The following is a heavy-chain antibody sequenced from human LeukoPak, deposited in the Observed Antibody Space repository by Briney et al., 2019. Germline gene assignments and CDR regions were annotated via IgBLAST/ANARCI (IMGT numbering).Heavy chain of an antibody. V-gene: IGHV3-48*01. D-gene: IGHD3-22*01. Sequence: PGGSLRLSCAASGFTFSSYSMNWVRQAPGKGLEWVSYISSSSSTIYYADPVKGRFTISRDNAKNSLYLQMNSLRAEDTAVYYCARVYYDSSGYYYYYYGMDVWGQGTTVTVSS. CDR3: ARVYYDSSGYYYYYYGMDV. CDR1: GFTFSSYS. J-gene: IGHJ6*02. CDR2: ISSSSSTI.